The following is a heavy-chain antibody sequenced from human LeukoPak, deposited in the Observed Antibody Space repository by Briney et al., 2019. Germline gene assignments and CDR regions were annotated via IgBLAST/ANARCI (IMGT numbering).Heavy chain of an antibody. V-gene: IGHV3-15*01. J-gene: IGHJ4*02. Sequence: GGSLRLSCAASGFTFSNAWMSWVRQAPGKGLEWVGRIKSKTDGGTADYAAPVKGRFTISRDDLKNTLYLQMNSLKTEDTAVYYCTTEGILWFGELLGPGKSGYWGQGTLVTVSS. CDR3: TTEGILWFGELLGPGKSGY. D-gene: IGHD3-10*01. CDR2: IKSKTDGGTA. CDR1: GFTFSNAW.